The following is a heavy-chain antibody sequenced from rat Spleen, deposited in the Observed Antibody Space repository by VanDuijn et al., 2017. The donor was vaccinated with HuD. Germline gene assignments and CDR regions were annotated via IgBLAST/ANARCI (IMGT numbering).Heavy chain of an antibody. J-gene: IGHJ2*01. CDR1: GFSLSNYG. Sequence: QVQLKESGPGLVQPSQTLSLTCTVSGFSLSNYGVIWVRQPPGKGLEWMGVIWGNGDTNYNSPLKSRLSISRDTSKSQVFLKMNNLQTEDTAMYFCARSDYSSPYYFDYWGQGVMVTVSS. CDR2: IWGNGDT. V-gene: IGHV2S61*01. D-gene: IGHD1-2*01. CDR3: ARSDYSSPYYFDY.